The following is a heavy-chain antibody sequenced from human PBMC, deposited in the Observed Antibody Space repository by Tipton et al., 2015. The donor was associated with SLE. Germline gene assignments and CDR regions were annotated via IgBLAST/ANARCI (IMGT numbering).Heavy chain of an antibody. CDR1: GFTFSSYP. V-gene: IGHV3-48*01. CDR2: INSAGRFV. D-gene: IGHD4-17*01. Sequence: SLRLSCTTSGFTFSSYPMIWVRQAPGKGLESVSYINSAGRFVNYADSVKGRFTISRDNAENSLSLQMSSLRAEDTALYYCARVVPTVTGADYWGQGTLVTGSS. CDR3: ARVVPTVTGADY. J-gene: IGHJ4*02.